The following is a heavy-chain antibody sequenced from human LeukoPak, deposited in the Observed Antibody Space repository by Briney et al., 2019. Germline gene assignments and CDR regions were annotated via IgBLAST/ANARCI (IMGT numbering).Heavy chain of an antibody. Sequence: ASVKVSCKASGYTFTSYGISWVRQAPGQGLEWMGWISAYNGNTNYAQKLQGRVTMTTDTSTSTAYMELSSLRSEDTAVYYCARLVRSGSPGYWGQGTLVTVSS. CDR3: ARLVRSGSPGY. CDR1: GYTFTSYG. CDR2: ISAYNGNT. D-gene: IGHD1-26*01. V-gene: IGHV1-18*01. J-gene: IGHJ4*02.